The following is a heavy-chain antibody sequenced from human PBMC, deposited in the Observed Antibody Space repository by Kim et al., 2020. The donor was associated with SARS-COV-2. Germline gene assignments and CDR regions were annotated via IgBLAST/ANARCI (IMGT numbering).Heavy chain of an antibody. J-gene: IGHJ4*01. D-gene: IGHD6-13*01. V-gene: IGHV4-34*01. Sequence: SETLSLTCAVYGGSFSGYYWSWIRQPPGKGLEWIGEINHSGSTNYNPSLKSRVTISVDTSKNQFSLKLSSVTAADTAVYYCARGVWLYSSSWYTPNFDY. CDR2: INHSGST. CDR1: GGSFSGYY. CDR3: ARGVWLYSSSWYTPNFDY.